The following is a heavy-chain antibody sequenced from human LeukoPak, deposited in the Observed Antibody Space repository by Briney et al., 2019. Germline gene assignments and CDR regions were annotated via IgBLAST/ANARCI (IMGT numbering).Heavy chain of an antibody. D-gene: IGHD6-13*01. J-gene: IGHJ6*03. CDR3: AISYSGSWTYMDV. CDR1: GFTFGDSA. V-gene: IGHV3-9*03. CDR2: ISWNSGSI. Sequence: PGGSLRLSCAASGFTFGDSAMRWVRQAPGKGLEWVSRISWNSGSIGYADSVKGRFTISRDNAKNSLYLQMNSLRAEDMALYYCAISYSGSWTYMDVWGKGTTVTVSS.